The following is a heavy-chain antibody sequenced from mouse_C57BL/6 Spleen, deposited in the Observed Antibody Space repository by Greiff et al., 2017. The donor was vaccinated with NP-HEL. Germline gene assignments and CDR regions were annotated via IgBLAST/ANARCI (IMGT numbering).Heavy chain of an antibody. V-gene: IGHV1-81*01. D-gene: IGHD1-1*01. J-gene: IGHJ1*03. CDR1: GYTFTSYG. CDR2: IYPRSGNT. CDR3: ARSEYYGSSYENWYFDV. Sequence: QVQLQQSGAELARPGASVKLSCKASGYTFTSYGISWVKQRTGQGLEWIGEIYPRSGNTYYNEKFKGKATLTADKSSSTAYMELRSLTSEDSAVYFCARSEYYGSSYENWYFDVWGTGTTVTVSS.